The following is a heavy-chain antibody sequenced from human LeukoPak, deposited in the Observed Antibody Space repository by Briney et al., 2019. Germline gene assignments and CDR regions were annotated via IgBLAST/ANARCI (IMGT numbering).Heavy chain of an antibody. D-gene: IGHD3-9*01. CDR2: IHSDVSSK. J-gene: IGHJ6*03. CDR1: GFSFSSYG. CDR3: ARGEALRYFDWLPTGGYYYYYYMDV. Sequence: GGSLRLSCAASGFSFSSYGMHWVRQAPGKGLEWVAYIHSDVSSKYYADSVKGRFTISRDNSKNTLNLQMNSLRSDDTAVYYCARGEALRYFDWLPTGGYYYYYYMDVWGKGTTVTVSS. V-gene: IGHV3-30*02.